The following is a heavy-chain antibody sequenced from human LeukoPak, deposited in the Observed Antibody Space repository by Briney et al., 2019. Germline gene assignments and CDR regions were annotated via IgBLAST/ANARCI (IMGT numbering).Heavy chain of an antibody. Sequence: SETLSLTCTVSGGSISTYYWSWIRQPPGKGLEWIGYTNYSGSTNYNPSLKSRVTISADTSKNQFSLKLTSVTAADTALYYCARDSILPLYYYQSSASGYAFHIWGQGTMVTVSS. CDR3: ARDSILPLYYYQSSASGYAFHI. V-gene: IGHV4-59*01. D-gene: IGHD3-22*01. CDR1: GGSISTYY. CDR2: TNYSGST. J-gene: IGHJ3*02.